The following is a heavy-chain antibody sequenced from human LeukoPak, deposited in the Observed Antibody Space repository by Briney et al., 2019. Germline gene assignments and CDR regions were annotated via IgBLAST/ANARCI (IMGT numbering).Heavy chain of an antibody. Sequence: PGGSLRLSCAASGFPFSSYWISWVRQPPGKGLEWVASINEDGSVQDYVDAVKGRFTISRDNTKNSLYLEINSLRVDDTAVYYCVGQLLRAVWGKGTTVTVSS. CDR3: VGQLLRAV. CDR1: GFPFSSYW. J-gene: IGHJ6*04. D-gene: IGHD2-2*01. V-gene: IGHV3-7*01. CDR2: INEDGSVQ.